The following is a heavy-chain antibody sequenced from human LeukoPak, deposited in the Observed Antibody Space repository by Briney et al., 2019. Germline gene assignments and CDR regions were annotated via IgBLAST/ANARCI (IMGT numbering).Heavy chain of an antibody. CDR2: IYYIGST. V-gene: IGHV4-59*01. CDR1: GDSISSYY. CDR3: VRGGIVGSTARIPLFDY. J-gene: IGHJ4*02. Sequence: PSETLSLTCTVSGDSISSYYWSWIRQPPGKGLEWIGYIYYIGSTNYNPSFKSRVTLSVDTSKNQFSLKLSSVTAADTAVYYCVRGGIVGSTARIPLFDYWGQGTLVTVSS. D-gene: IGHD1-26*01.